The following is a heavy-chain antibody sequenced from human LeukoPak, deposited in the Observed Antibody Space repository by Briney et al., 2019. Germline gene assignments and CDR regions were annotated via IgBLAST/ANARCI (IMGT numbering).Heavy chain of an antibody. J-gene: IGHJ4*02. V-gene: IGHV3-33*01. CDR3: ARDSRFGVVTQSTFDY. CDR2: IWYDGSNK. Sequence: GGSLRLSCAASGFTFSSYGMHWVRQAPGKGLEWVAVIWYDGSNKYYADSVKGRFTISRDNSKNTLYLQMNSLRADDTTVYYCARDSRFGVVTQSTFDYWGQGTLVTVSS. D-gene: IGHD3-3*01. CDR1: GFTFSSYG.